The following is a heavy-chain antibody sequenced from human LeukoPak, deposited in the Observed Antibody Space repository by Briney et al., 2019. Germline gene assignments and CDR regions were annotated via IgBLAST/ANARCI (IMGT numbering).Heavy chain of an antibody. CDR2: LPPDGSYQ. J-gene: IGHJ4*02. CDR3: ARGLHDRSWYGAH. D-gene: IGHD6-13*01. Sequence: PGGSLRLSCAASGFTFSDYTMQWARQAPGEGLEWVALLPPDGSYQYYADSLKGRFTISRDNFKNALYLQMNSLRLEDTAVYYCARGLHDRSWYGAHWGQGTLLSVSS. CDR1: GFTFSDYT. V-gene: IGHV3-30*04.